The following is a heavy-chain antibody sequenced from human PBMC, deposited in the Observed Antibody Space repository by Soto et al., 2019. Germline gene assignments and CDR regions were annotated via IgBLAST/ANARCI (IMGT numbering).Heavy chain of an antibody. CDR2: IIPILGIA. CDR1: GGTFSSYT. V-gene: IGHV1-69*08. D-gene: IGHD5-18*01. CDR3: ARDNALVDTPFDY. Sequence: QVQLVQSGAEVKKPGSSVKVSCKASGGTFSSYTISWVRQAPGQGLEWMGRIIPILGIANYAQKFQGRVTITADKSTSTAYMELSSLRSEDTAVYYFARDNALVDTPFDYWGQGTLVTVSS. J-gene: IGHJ4*02.